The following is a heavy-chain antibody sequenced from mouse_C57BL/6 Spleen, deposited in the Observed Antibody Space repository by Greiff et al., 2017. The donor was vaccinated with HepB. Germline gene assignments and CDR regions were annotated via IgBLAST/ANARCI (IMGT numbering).Heavy chain of an antibody. J-gene: IGHJ4*01. CDR3: TRTDYYYAMDY. D-gene: IGHD2-13*01. Sequence: EVKLMESGEGLVKPGGSLKLSCAASGFTFSSYAMSWVRQTPEKRLEWVAYISSGGDYIYYADTVKGRFTISRDNARNTLYLQMSSLKSEDTAMYYCTRTDYYYAMDYWGQGTSVTVSS. CDR1: GFTFSSYA. V-gene: IGHV5-9-1*02. CDR2: ISSGGDYI.